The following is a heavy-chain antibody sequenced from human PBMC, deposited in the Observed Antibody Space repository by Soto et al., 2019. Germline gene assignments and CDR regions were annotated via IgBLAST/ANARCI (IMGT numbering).Heavy chain of an antibody. Sequence: ASVKVSCKASGYTFTSYGISWVRQAPGQGLEWMGWISAYNGNTNYAQKLQGRVTMTTDTSTSTAYMELRSQRSDDTAVYYCASELPDYYDSSGSDDYWGQGTLVTVSS. CDR3: ASELPDYYDSSGSDDY. V-gene: IGHV1-18*01. CDR1: GYTFTSYG. D-gene: IGHD3-22*01. J-gene: IGHJ4*02. CDR2: ISAYNGNT.